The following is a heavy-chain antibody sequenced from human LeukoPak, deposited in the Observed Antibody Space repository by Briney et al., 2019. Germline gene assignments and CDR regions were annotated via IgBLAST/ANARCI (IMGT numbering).Heavy chain of an antibody. CDR1: GFTVSSNY. D-gene: IGHD2-21*01. V-gene: IGHV3-53*01. CDR3: ARDRVLYFYYGMDV. CDR2: IYSGGST. Sequence: GGSLRLSCAASGFTVSSNYMSWVRQAPGKGLEWVSVIYSGGSTYYADSVKGRFTISRDNSKNTLYLQMNSLRAEDTAVYYCARDRVLYFYYGMDVWGQGTTVTVSS. J-gene: IGHJ6*02.